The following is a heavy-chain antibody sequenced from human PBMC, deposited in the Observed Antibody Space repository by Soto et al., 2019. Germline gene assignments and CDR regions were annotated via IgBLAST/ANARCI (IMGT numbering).Heavy chain of an antibody. D-gene: IGHD5-18*01. CDR2: RYYSGTT. J-gene: IGHJ5*02. V-gene: IGHV4-59*01. Sequence: SETLSLTCAVSGVSISSYYWSWIRQPPGKGLEWSGCRYYSGTTDYNTSLKSRVTISVDTSTNQFFLTLKSVTAADTAVYYCVSEAAIGYGNEIAPWGQGMLVTVSS. CDR1: GVSISSYY. CDR3: VSEAAIGYGNEIAP.